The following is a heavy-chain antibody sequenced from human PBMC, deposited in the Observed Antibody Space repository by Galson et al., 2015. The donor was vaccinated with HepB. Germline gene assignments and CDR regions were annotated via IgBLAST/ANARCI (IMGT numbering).Heavy chain of an antibody. CDR3: ASVYGSGSYYNGYYFDY. J-gene: IGHJ4*02. Sequence: SETLSLTCTVSGGSISSYYWSWIRQPPGKGLEWIGYIYYSGSTNCNPSLKSRVTISVDTSKNQFSLKLSSVTAADTAVYYCASVYGSGSYYNGYYFDYWGQGTLVTVSS. CDR2: IYYSGST. D-gene: IGHD3-10*01. V-gene: IGHV4-59*08. CDR1: GGSISSYY.